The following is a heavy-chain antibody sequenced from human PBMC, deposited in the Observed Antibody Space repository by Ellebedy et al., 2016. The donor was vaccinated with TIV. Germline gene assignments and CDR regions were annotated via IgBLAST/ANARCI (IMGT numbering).Heavy chain of an antibody. CDR1: GFSVSG. V-gene: IGHV3-30*02. J-gene: IGHJ6*02. CDR3: VKGAYPVPTVMAV. Sequence: GESLKISCATSGFSVSGMHWVRQAPGKGLEWVAFIRSDGTTKYYTDSVKGRFTISRDSSKNTLDLQMNSLRAEDTAVYYCVKGAYPVPTVMAVWGQGTMVIVSS. D-gene: IGHD3-16*01. CDR2: IRSDGTTK.